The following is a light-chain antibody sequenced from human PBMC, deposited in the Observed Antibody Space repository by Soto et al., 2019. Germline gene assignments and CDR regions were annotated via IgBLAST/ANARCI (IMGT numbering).Light chain of an antibody. Sequence: EVVMTQSPATLSVSPGERVTLSCRASQSINAHLAWYQQKPGQAPRLLIHGASTRATGIPARFSGSGFGTDFILTISRLQSEDFAVYYCQQYNTWLWTFGQGTKVEIQ. CDR1: QSINAH. J-gene: IGKJ1*01. V-gene: IGKV3-15*01. CDR3: QQYNTWLWT. CDR2: GAS.